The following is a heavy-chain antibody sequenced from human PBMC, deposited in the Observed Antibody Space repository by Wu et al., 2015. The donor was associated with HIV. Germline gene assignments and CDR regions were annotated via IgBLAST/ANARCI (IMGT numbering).Heavy chain of an antibody. V-gene: IGHV1-2*02. J-gene: IGHJ6*03. D-gene: IGHD3-3*01. CDR3: ARISLPYDFWSGNYYYYMDV. CDR1: GYTFTGYY. Sequence: QVQLVQSGAEVKKPGASVKVSCKASGYTFTGYYMHWVRQAPGQGLEWMGWINPNSGGTNYAQKFQGRVTMTRDTSISTAYMELSRLRSDDTAVYYCARISLPYDFWSGNYYYYMDVWAKGPRSPSP. CDR2: INPNSGGT.